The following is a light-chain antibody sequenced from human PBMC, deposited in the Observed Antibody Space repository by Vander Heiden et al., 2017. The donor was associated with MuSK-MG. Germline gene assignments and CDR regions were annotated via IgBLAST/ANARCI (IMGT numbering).Light chain of an antibody. CDR2: EVS. CDR3: CSYAGSSTFVV. CDR1: SSDVGSYNL. J-gene: IGLJ2*01. V-gene: IGLV2-23*02. Sequence: QSALTQPASESGSPGQSITTSCTGTSSDVGSYNLVSWYQQHPGKAPKLMIYEVSKRPSGVSNRFSGSKSGNTASLTISGLQAEDEADYYCCSYAGSSTFVVFGGGTKLTVL.